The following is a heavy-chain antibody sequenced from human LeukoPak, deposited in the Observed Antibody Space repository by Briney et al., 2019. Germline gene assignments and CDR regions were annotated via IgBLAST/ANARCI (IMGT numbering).Heavy chain of an antibody. CDR2: IIPIFGTA. J-gene: IGHJ5*02. V-gene: IGHV1-69*13. Sequence: SVKVSCKASGGTFSSYAISWVRQAPGQGLEWMGGIIPIFGTANYAQKFQGRVTITADESTSTAYMELSSLRSEDTAVYYCGKRDTTNVYDGQICSPPGGRGTRVPLP. CDR1: GGTFSSYA. D-gene: IGHD3-16*01. CDR3: GKRDTTNVYDGQICSPP.